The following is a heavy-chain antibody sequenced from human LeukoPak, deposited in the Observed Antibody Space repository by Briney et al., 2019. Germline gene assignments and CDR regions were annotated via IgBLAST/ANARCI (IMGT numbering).Heavy chain of an antibody. Sequence: ASVKVSCKASGYTFTSYGISWVRQAPGQGLEWMGWISAYNGNTNYAQKLQGRATMTTDTSTSTAYMELRSLRSDDTAVYYCARGGSSSWYGPYDAFDIWGQGTTVTVSS. CDR3: ARGGSSSWYGPYDAFDI. CDR2: ISAYNGNT. D-gene: IGHD6-13*01. V-gene: IGHV1-18*01. CDR1: GYTFTSYG. J-gene: IGHJ3*02.